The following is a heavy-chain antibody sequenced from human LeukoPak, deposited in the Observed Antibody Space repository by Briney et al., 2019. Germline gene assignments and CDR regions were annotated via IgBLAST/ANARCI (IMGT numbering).Heavy chain of an antibody. V-gene: IGHV1-58*02. J-gene: IGHJ6*02. CDR2: IVVGSGNT. D-gene: IGHD6-13*01. Sequence: SVKVSCKASGFTFTSSAMQWVRQARGQRLGWIGWIVVGSGNTNYAQKFQERVTITRDMSTSTAYMELSSLRSEDTAVYYCAASRQQSYYYYYGMDVWGQGTTVTVSS. CDR3: AASRQQSYYYYYGMDV. CDR1: GFTFTSSA.